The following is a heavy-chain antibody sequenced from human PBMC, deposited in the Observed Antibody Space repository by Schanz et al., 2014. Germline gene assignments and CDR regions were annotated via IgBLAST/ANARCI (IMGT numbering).Heavy chain of an antibody. CDR2: VLYSGST. J-gene: IGHJ4*02. CDR3: ALREKPYGPFAS. V-gene: IGHV4-31*03. D-gene: IGHD3-10*01. CDR1: GGSVSSGRYY. Sequence: QVQLQESGPGLVKPSQTLSLSCTVSGGSVSSGRYYWSWIRQFPGKGLELIGYVLYSGSTHYNPSLKSRVTISVDTSKNQFSLRLDSVTAADTAVYYCALREKPYGPFASWGQGALVTDSS.